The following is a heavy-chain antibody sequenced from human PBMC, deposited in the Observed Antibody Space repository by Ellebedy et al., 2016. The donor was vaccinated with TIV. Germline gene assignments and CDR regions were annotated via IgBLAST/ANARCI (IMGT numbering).Heavy chain of an antibody. J-gene: IGHJ5*01. CDR1: GFTFSSYW. CDR2: LNSDGSIP. CDR3: ARDGPYRGGSKWYLGKWFAS. V-gene: IGHV3-74*01. D-gene: IGHD2-15*01. Sequence: PGGSLRLSCAASGFTFSSYWMHWVRQAQGKGLVWVSRLNSDGSIPRFADSVRGRLTISRDNAKNMLYLQMSSLTAEDTAVYYCARDGPYRGGSKWYLGKWFASWGQGTLVAVSS.